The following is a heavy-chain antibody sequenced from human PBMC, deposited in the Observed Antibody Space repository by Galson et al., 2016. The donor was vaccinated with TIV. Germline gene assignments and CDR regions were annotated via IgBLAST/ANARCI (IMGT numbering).Heavy chain of an antibody. V-gene: IGHV3-23*01. J-gene: IGHJ4*02. CDR2: IRPSATRT. Sequence: SLRLSCAASGFTFSSFAMTWVRQAPGKGLEWLSTIRPSATRTYYSDSVKDRFTTSRDDSSNTLFLKMNSLRAEDTAMYFCARETGGSGWYIVDYWGQGALVIVSS. D-gene: IGHD6-19*01. CDR1: GFTFSSFA. CDR3: ARETGGSGWYIVDY.